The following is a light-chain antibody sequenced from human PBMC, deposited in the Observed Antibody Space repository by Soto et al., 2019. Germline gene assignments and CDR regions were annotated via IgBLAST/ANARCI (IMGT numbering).Light chain of an antibody. J-gene: IGLJ2*01. Sequence: QSVLTQPASVSGSPGQSITISCTGTSSDVGAYNYVSWYQQHPGKAPKLMIYDVSNRPSGVSNRFSGSKSGNTASLTISGLQAEDEADYYCSSYTSSRTVVFGGGTKLTV. CDR3: SSYTSSRTVV. V-gene: IGLV2-14*03. CDR1: SSDVGAYNY. CDR2: DVS.